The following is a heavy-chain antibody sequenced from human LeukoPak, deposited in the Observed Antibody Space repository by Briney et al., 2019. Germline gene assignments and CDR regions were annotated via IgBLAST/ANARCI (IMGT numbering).Heavy chain of an antibody. CDR3: AKDLAGPGYYGDY. CDR1: GFTFSSYA. V-gene: IGHV3-23*01. D-gene: IGHD3-22*01. CDR2: ISGSGGST. Sequence: PGGSLRLSCAASGFTFSSYAMSWVRQPPGKGLEWVSAISGSGGSTYYADSVKGRFTIARDNSKSTLYLQMNSLRAEDRDVYYCAKDLAGPGYYGDYWGQGTLVTVSS. J-gene: IGHJ4*02.